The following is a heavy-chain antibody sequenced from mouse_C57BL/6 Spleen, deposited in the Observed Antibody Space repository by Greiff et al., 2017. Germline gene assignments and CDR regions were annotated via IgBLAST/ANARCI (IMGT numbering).Heavy chain of an antibody. Sequence: VQLQQSGPELVKPGDSVKISCKASGYSFTGYFMNWVMQSHGKSLEWIGRINPYNGDTFYNQKFKGKATLTVDKSSSTAHMELRSLTSEDSAVYYCARLNGSSPYAMDYWGQGTSVTVSS. V-gene: IGHV1-20*01. CDR2: INPYNGDT. J-gene: IGHJ4*01. D-gene: IGHD1-1*01. CDR3: ARLNGSSPYAMDY. CDR1: GYSFTGYF.